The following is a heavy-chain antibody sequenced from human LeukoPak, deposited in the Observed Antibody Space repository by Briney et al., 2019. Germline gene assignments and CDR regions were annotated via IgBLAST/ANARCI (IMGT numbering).Heavy chain of an antibody. Sequence: SQTLSLTCTVSGGSISSGGYYWGWIRQPPGKGLEWIGSIYYSGSTYYNPSLKSRVTISVDTSKNQFSLKLSSVTAADTAVYYCARIRRGYSFHWGQGTLVTVSS. D-gene: IGHD5-18*01. CDR1: GGSISSGGYY. CDR3: ARIRRGYSFH. CDR2: IYYSGST. J-gene: IGHJ4*02. V-gene: IGHV4-39*01.